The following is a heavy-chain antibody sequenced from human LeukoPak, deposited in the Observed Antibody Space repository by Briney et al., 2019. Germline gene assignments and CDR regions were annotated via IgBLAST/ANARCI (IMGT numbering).Heavy chain of an antibody. Sequence: SETLSLTCTVSGGSISSSSYYWGWVRQPPGKGLEWIGSIYYSGSTYYNPSLKSRVTISVDTSKNQFSLKLSSVTAADTAVYYCAREGTVTTFDYWGQGTLVTVSS. CDR2: IYYSGST. J-gene: IGHJ4*02. CDR3: AREGTVTTFDY. D-gene: IGHD4-17*01. V-gene: IGHV4-39*02. CDR1: GGSISSSSYY.